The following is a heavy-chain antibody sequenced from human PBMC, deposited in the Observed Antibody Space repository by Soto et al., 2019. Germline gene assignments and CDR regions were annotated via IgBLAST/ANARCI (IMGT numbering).Heavy chain of an antibody. D-gene: IGHD5-12*01. Sequence: QVQLVQSGAEVKKPGASVKVSCKASGNSFITSYYMHWVRQAPGQGLEWMGIINPTGSMTKYSQRFQVRLTMTRDTSTSTDYMELTTLTSEDTAVYFCARDTGCDHDAFDIWGQGTMVTVSS. CDR1: GNSFITSYY. CDR3: ARDTGCDHDAFDI. CDR2: INPTGSMT. V-gene: IGHV1-46*01. J-gene: IGHJ3*02.